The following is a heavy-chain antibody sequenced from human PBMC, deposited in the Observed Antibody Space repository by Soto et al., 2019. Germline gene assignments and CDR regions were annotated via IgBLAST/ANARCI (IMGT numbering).Heavy chain of an antibody. CDR1: GGSISSYY. V-gene: IGHV4-59*08. Sequence: SETLSLTCTVSGGSISSYYWSWIRQPPGKGLEWIGYIYYSGSTNYNPSLKSRVTISVDTSKNQFSLKLSSVTAADTAVYYCARRGFAGYCSSTSCYHYYYYMDVWGKGTTVTVSS. CDR3: ARRGFAGYCSSTSCYHYYYYMDV. D-gene: IGHD2-2*01. CDR2: IYYSGST. J-gene: IGHJ6*03.